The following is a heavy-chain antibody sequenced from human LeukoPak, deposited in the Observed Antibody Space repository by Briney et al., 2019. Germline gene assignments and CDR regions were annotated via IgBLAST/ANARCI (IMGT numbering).Heavy chain of an antibody. D-gene: IGHD3-22*01. CDR2: IIPIFGTA. Sequence: SVKVSCKASGGTSSSYAISWVRQAPGQGLEWMGRIIPIFGTANYAQKFQGRVTITTDESTSTAYMELSSLRSEDAAVYYCARDTYYYDSSDDYWGQGTLVTVSS. V-gene: IGHV1-69*05. CDR1: GGTSSSYA. J-gene: IGHJ4*02. CDR3: ARDTYYYDSSDDY.